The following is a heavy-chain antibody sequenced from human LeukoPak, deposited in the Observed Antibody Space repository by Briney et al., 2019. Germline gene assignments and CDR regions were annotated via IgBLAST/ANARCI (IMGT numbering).Heavy chain of an antibody. CDR3: ARALRSYMITFGGVTGPLFDY. J-gene: IGHJ4*02. D-gene: IGHD3-16*01. CDR2: IKQDGSEK. V-gene: IGHV3-7*01. CDR1: GFTFSSYW. Sequence: GGSLRLSCAASGFTFSSYWMSWVRQAPGKGLEWVANIKQDGSEKYYVDSVKGRFTISRDNAKNSLYLQMNSLRAEDTAVYYCARALRSYMITFGGVTGPLFDYWGQGTLVTVSS.